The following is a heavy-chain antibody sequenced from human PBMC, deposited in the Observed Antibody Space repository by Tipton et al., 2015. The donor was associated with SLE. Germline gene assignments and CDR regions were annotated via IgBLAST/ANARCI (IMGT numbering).Heavy chain of an antibody. Sequence: TLSLTCAVYGGSLSGYYWGWIRQPPGKGLEWIGSIYYSGSPYYNPSHKSRVTISVATSKNQFSLKLSSVTAADTAVYYCARKVNDYYYGMDVWGQGTTVTVSS. J-gene: IGHJ6*02. CDR3: ARKVNDYYYGMDV. CDR1: GGSLSGYY. D-gene: IGHD4-23*01. V-gene: IGHV4-39*07. CDR2: IYYSGSP.